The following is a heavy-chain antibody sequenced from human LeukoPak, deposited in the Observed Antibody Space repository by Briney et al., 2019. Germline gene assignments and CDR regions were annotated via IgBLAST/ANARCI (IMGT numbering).Heavy chain of an antibody. CDR2: ISTDGKST. CDR1: GFTFSNYW. Sequence: GGSLRLPCVASGFTFSNYWMLWVRQAPGKGLMWVSLISTDGKSTRYAESVKGRFTISRDNAKNALYLQMDILRVEDTALYFCVRDYQFIQEVWGQGTTVTVSS. J-gene: IGHJ6*02. CDR3: VRDYQFIQEV. D-gene: IGHD2-2*01. V-gene: IGHV3-74*01.